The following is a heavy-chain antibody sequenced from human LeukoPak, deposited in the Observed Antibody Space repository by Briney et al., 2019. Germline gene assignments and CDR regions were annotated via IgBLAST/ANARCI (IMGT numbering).Heavy chain of an antibody. V-gene: IGHV3-33*06. Sequence: PGRSRRLSCAASGFTISSYGMHWVRQAPGKGLEWVAVIWYDGSNKYYADSVKGRFTISRDNSKNTLYLQMNSLRAEDTAVYYCAKDNGPYSNTPFDYWGQGTLVTVSS. J-gene: IGHJ4*02. CDR1: GFTISSYG. CDR3: AKDNGPYSNTPFDY. D-gene: IGHD4-11*01. CDR2: IWYDGSNK.